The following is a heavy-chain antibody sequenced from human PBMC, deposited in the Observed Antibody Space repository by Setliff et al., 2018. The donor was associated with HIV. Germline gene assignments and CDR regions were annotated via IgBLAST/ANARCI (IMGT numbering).Heavy chain of an antibody. CDR1: GGSFSGYY. D-gene: IGHD3-3*01. CDR2: INHSGST. CDR3: ARGYVYDFWSGYYALHYYYMDV. J-gene: IGHJ6*03. Sequence: PSETLSLTCAVYGGSFSGYYWSWIRQSPGKGLDWIGEINHSGSTNYSPSLKSRVTISIDTSKNQFFLKLSTMTAADTAVYYCARGYVYDFWSGYYALHYYYMDVWGKGTTVTVSS. V-gene: IGHV4-34*01.